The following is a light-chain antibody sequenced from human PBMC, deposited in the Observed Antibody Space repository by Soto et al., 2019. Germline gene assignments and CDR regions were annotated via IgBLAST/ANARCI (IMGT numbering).Light chain of an antibody. J-gene: IGLJ2*01. Sequence: QSALTQPASVSESPGQSITISCTGTSSDVGASDFVSWYQQHPGKAPELIIYEISNRPSGVSSRFSGSKSGNTASLTISGLQAEDESDYYCSSYTTRRTLVFGGGTQLTVL. CDR2: EIS. CDR3: SSYTTRRTLV. CDR1: SSDVGASDF. V-gene: IGLV2-14*01.